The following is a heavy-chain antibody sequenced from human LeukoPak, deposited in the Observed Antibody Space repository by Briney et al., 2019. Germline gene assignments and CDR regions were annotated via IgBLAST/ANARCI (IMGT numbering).Heavy chain of an antibody. J-gene: IGHJ6*03. V-gene: IGHV3-21*01. CDR1: GFTFSSYS. CDR2: ISSSSSYI. D-gene: IGHD3-3*01. Sequence: GGSLRLSCAASGFTFSSYSMNWVRQAPGKGLEWASSISSSSSYIYYSDSVKGRFTISRDNAKNSLYLQMNSLRAEDTAVYYCARAYYDFWSGYSPGDMDVWGKGTTVTVSS. CDR3: ARAYYDFWSGYSPGDMDV.